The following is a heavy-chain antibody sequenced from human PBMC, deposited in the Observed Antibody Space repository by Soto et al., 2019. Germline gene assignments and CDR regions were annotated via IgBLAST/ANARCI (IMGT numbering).Heavy chain of an antibody. D-gene: IGHD3-3*01. J-gene: IGHJ6*02. CDR3: ARLVTIFGVVIRMDV. Sequence: QLQLQESGPGLVKPSETLSLTCTVSGGSTNSSYYWGWIRQPPGKGLEWIGTLYYSGSTHYNPSLMSRVTISANTSKNQFSLKLSSVTAADTALYYCARLVTIFGVVIRMDVWGQGTTVTVSS. V-gene: IGHV4-39*01. CDR2: LYYSGST. CDR1: GGSTNSSYY.